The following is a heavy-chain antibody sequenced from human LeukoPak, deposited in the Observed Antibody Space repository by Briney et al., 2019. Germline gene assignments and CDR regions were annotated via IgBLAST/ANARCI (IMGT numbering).Heavy chain of an antibody. CDR3: ARLGYCSSTSCYYFDY. V-gene: IGHV4-59*08. CDR1: GGSISSYY. Sequence: SETLSLTCTVSGGSISSYYWSWIRQPPGKGLEWIGYIYYSGSTNYNPSLKSRVTISVDTSKNQFSLKLSSVIAADTAVYYCARLGYCSSTSCYYFDYWGQGTLVTVSS. J-gene: IGHJ4*02. CDR2: IYYSGST. D-gene: IGHD2-2*01.